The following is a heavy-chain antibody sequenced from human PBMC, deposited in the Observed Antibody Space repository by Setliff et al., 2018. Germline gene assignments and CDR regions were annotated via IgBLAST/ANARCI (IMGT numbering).Heavy chain of an antibody. J-gene: IGHJ3*01. Sequence: GESLKISCKASGYIFTNYWIGWVRQMPGKGLEWMGVIYPGDSDTRYSPSFQGQVTISADKSINTAYLQWSSLKASDTAIYYCTRHEDRNKCTSSSCYRENDAFDAWVQGAMVTVSS. D-gene: IGHD2-2*01. CDR2: IYPGDSDT. CDR1: GYIFTNYW. CDR3: TRHEDRNKCTSSSCYRENDAFDA. V-gene: IGHV5-51*01.